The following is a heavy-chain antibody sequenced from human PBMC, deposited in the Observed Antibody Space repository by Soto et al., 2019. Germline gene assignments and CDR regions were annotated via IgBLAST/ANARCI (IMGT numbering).Heavy chain of an antibody. CDR3: ARDPPSGTTLDWFDS. CDR2: ISSSGSFV. D-gene: IGHD1-7*01. CDR1: GFTSSSDS. Sequence: GGSLRLSCAASGFTSSSDSMGWVRQAPGKGLEWVASISSSGSFVNYADSVKGRFTISRDNAKNSLYLQMRSLKDEDTAVYYCARDPPSGTTLDWFDSWGQGTLVTVSS. V-gene: IGHV3-21*01. J-gene: IGHJ5*01.